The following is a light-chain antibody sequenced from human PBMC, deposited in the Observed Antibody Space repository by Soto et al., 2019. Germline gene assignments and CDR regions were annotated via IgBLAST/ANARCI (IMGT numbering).Light chain of an antibody. CDR3: MQALEIPLT. CDR2: FVS. V-gene: IGKV2-28*01. Sequence: DIEMPQSPLTLPVTPGEPASISCRSSQSLLHSNGYNYLDLYLQKPGQSPQFLMYFVSNRASVVPDRFSGSGSGTDFTLKISRVEAEDVGVDYCMQALEIPLTFGHGTKVEIK. J-gene: IGKJ3*01. CDR1: QSLLHSNGYNY.